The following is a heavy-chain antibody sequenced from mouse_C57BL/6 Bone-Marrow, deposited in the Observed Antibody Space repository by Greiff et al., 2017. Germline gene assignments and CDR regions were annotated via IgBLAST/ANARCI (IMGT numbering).Heavy chain of an antibody. CDR3: TRDPTMIKDAMDY. J-gene: IGHJ4*01. CDR2: IDPETGGT. D-gene: IGHD2-4*01. Sequence: VQLVESGAELVRPGASVTLSCKASGYTFTDYEMHWVKQTPVHGLEWIGAIDPETGGTAYNQKFTGKAILTADKSSSTAYMELRSLTSEASAVYYCTRDPTMIKDAMDYWGQGTSVTVSS. V-gene: IGHV1-15*01. CDR1: GYTFTDYE.